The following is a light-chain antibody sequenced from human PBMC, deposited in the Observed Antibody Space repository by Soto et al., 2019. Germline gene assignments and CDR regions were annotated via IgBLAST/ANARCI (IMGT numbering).Light chain of an antibody. V-gene: IGLV1-44*01. CDR2: SNN. CDR1: SSNIGSNT. Sequence: HSVLTQPPSASGTPGQRVTISCSGGSSNIGSNTVNWYQHLPGTAPKLLSYSNNQRPSGVPDRFSGSKSGTSVSLAITGLQSEDEADYYCAAWDDSLSGWVFGGGTKLTVL. J-gene: IGLJ3*02. CDR3: AAWDDSLSGWV.